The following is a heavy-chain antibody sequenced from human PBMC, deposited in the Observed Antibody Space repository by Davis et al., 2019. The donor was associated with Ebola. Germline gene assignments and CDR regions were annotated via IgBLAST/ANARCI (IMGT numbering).Heavy chain of an antibody. CDR3: ARFGHGAY. Sequence: PSDTLSLTCTVSDDSISGHYWNLFRQPPGKGLEWIGFISGSGRTSYNPSLTSRITISADTSKNQFSLNLSSVTAADTDVYFCARFGHGAYWGQGTLVTVSS. CDR1: DDSISGHY. V-gene: IGHV4-59*11. CDR2: ISGSGRT. J-gene: IGHJ4*02. D-gene: IGHD3-16*01.